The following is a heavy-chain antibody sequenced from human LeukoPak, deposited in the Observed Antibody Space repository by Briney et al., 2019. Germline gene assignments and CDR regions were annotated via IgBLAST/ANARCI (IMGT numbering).Heavy chain of an antibody. CDR1: GYTFTSYG. Sequence: ASVKVSCKASGYTFTSYGISWVRQAPGQGLEWMGWISAYNGNTNYAQKLQGRVAMTTDTSTSTAYMELRSLRSDDTAVYYCARGGSGYYYGSGSYYKSGNWFDPWGQGTLVTVSS. D-gene: IGHD3-10*01. CDR2: ISAYNGNT. J-gene: IGHJ5*02. V-gene: IGHV1-18*01. CDR3: ARGGSGYYYGSGSYYKSGNWFDP.